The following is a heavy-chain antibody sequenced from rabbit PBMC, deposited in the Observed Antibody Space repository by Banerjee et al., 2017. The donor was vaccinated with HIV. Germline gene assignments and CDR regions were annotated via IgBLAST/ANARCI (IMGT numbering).Heavy chain of an antibody. D-gene: IGHD6-1*01. Sequence: EESGGDLVKPEGSLTLTCTASGFSFSSSYWICWVRQAPGKGLEWIACIYAGSSGSTYYASWAKGRFTISKTSSTTVTLQMTSLTAADTATYFCARGYSSYGIAFNLWGPGTLVTVS. J-gene: IGHJ4*01. CDR2: IYAGSSGST. CDR1: GFSFSSSYW. CDR3: ARGYSSYGIAFNL. V-gene: IGHV1S45*01.